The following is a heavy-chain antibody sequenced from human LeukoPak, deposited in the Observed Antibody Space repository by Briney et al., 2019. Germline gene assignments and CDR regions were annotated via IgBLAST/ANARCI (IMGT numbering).Heavy chain of an antibody. Sequence: ASVKVSCKTSGYTFSSYGISWVRQAPGQGLEWMGWLSAYNGDTNSAPKLQGRVTMTKDTSTSTAYMELRSLRSDDTAVYYCARDLRSSSVYYFDYWGQGTLITVSS. V-gene: IGHV1-18*01. CDR3: ARDLRSSSVYYFDY. J-gene: IGHJ4*02. D-gene: IGHD6-6*01. CDR2: LSAYNGDT. CDR1: GYTFSSYG.